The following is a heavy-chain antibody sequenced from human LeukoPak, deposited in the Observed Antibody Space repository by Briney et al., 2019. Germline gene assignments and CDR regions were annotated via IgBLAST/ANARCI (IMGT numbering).Heavy chain of an antibody. CDR1: GYTFTSYG. CDR3: ARVYRYSSSWYGFYNWFDP. Sequence: GASVKVSCKASGYTFTSYGISWVRQAPGQGLEWMGWISAYNGNTNYAQKLQGRVTMTTDTSTSTAYMELRSLRSDDTAVYYCARVYRYSSSWYGFYNWFDPWGQGTLVTVSS. J-gene: IGHJ5*02. D-gene: IGHD6-13*01. V-gene: IGHV1-18*01. CDR2: ISAYNGNT.